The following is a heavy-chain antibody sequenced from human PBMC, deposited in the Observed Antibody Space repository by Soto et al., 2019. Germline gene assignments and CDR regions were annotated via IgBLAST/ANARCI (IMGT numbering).Heavy chain of an antibody. CDR3: ARGGGYDYMSAFDI. V-gene: IGHV4-30-2*01. J-gene: IGHJ3*02. Sequence: PSETLSLTCAVSGGSISSGGYSWSWIRQPPGKGLEWIGYIYHSGSTYYNPSLKSRVTISVDRSKNQFSLKPSSVTAADTAVYYCARGGGYDYMSAFDIWGQGTMVTVSS. CDR1: GGSISSGGYS. CDR2: IYHSGST. D-gene: IGHD5-12*01.